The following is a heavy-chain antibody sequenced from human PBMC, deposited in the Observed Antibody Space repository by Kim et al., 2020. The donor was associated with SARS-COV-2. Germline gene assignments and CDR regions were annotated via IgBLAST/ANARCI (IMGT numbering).Heavy chain of an antibody. V-gene: IGHV3-9*01. CDR2: IIWNTGST. CDR1: GFTIYDYG. D-gene: IGHD3-10*01. J-gene: IGHJ6*02. CDR3: VKDITPGGAGV. Sequence: GGSLRLSCAVSGFTIYDYGMHWVRQAPGKGPEWVSGIIWNTGSTGYADSVRGRFTVSRDNASNSLYLQMNSLRTEDTALYYCVKDITPGGAGVWGPGTTVTVSS.